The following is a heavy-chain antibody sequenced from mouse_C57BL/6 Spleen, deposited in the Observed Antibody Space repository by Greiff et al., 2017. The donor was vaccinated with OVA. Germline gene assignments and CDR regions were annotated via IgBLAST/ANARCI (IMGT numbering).Heavy chain of an antibody. D-gene: IGHD2-3*01. V-gene: IGHV5-6*01. Sequence: EVQRVESGGDLVKPGGSLKLSCAASGFTFSSYGMSWVRQTPDKRLEWVATISSGGSYTYYPDSVKGRFTISRDNAKNTLYLQMSRLKSEDTAMYYCARPHPDGYIDYWGQGTTLTVSS. CDR3: ARPHPDGYIDY. CDR1: GFTFSSYG. J-gene: IGHJ2*01. CDR2: ISSGGSYT.